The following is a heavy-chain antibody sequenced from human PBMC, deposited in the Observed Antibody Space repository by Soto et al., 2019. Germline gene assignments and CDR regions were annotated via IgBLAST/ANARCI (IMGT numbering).Heavy chain of an antibody. J-gene: IGHJ4*02. D-gene: IGHD3-16*02. Sequence: ASVKVSCKASGYTFTSYDINWVRQATGQGLEWMGWMNPNSGNTGYAQKFQGRVTMTRNTSISTAYMELSSLRSEDTAVYYCARRRKYYDYVWGSYRTLSEFDYWGQGTLVTVS. V-gene: IGHV1-8*01. CDR1: GYTFTSYD. CDR3: ARRRKYYDYVWGSYRTLSEFDY. CDR2: MNPNSGNT.